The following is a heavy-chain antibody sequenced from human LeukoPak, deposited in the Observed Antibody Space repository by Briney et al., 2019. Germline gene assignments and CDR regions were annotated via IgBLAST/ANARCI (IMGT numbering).Heavy chain of an antibody. CDR3: ARRSDYYDSSGPLPYDY. J-gene: IGHJ4*02. V-gene: IGHV4-39*01. D-gene: IGHD3-22*01. CDR2: IYYSGST. Sequence: PSETLSLTCTVSGGSISSSSYYWGWIRQPPGKGLEWIGSIYYSGSTYYNPSLKSRVTISVDTSKNQFSLRLSSVTAADTAVYYCARRSDYYDSSGPLPYDYWGQGTLVTVSS. CDR1: GGSISSSSYY.